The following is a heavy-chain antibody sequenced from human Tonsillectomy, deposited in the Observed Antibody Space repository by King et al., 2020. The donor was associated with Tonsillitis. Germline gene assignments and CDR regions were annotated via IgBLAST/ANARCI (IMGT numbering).Heavy chain of an antibody. CDR3: AREGPYYYGSGSPEAFDI. J-gene: IGHJ3*02. CDR1: GFTFSSYS. Sequence: DVQLVESGGGLVKPGGSLRLSCAASGFTFSSYSMNWVRQAPGKGLEWVSSISSSNTYIYYADSVKGRFTISRDNAKNSLYLQMNSLRAEDTAVYYCAREGPYYYGSGSPEAFDIWGQGTMVTVSS. V-gene: IGHV3-21*01. D-gene: IGHD3-10*01. CDR2: ISSSNTYI.